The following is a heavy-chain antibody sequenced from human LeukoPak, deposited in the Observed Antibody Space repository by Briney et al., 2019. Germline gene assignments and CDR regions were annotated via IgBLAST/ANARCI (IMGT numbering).Heavy chain of an antibody. J-gene: IGHJ6*04. CDR1: GFAFSSHT. CDR3: ARNNGMDV. CDR2: VNRDGSET. Sequence: GGSLRLSCAASGFAFSSHTMTWGRQVPGRGPEWVANVNRDGSETYYLDSVKGRFTISKDNAKNSMYLQMNSLRAEDTALYHCARNNGMDVWGEGTTVIVSS. V-gene: IGHV3-7*03.